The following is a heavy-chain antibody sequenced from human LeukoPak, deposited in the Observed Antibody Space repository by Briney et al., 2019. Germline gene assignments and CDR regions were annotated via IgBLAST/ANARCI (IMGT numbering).Heavy chain of an antibody. CDR2: IWYDGSNK. Sequence: GGSLRLSCAASGFTFNSYGMHWVRQAPGKGLEWVAVIWYDGSNKYYADSVKGRFTISRDNSKNTLYLQMNSLRAEDTAVYYCARVSICAAGPSLWGQGTLVTVSS. CDR1: GFTFNSYG. CDR3: ARVSICAAGPSL. V-gene: IGHV3-33*01. D-gene: IGHD6-19*01. J-gene: IGHJ4*02.